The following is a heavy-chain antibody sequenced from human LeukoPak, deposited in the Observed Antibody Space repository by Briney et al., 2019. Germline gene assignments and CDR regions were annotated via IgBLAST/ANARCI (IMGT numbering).Heavy chain of an antibody. D-gene: IGHD5-18*01. J-gene: IGHJ4*02. CDR2: ISWNSGSI. V-gene: IGHV3-9*03. CDR3: AKGIRGYSSAFDY. Sequence: GGSLRLSCVTSGFTFDDYAMHWVRQAPGKGLEWVSGISWNSGSIGYADSVKGRFTISRDNAKNSLYLQMNSLRAEDMGLYYCAKGIRGYSSAFDYWGQGTLVTVSS. CDR1: GFTFDDYA.